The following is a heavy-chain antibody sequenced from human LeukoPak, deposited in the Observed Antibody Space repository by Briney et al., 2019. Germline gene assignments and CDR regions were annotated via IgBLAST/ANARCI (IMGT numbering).Heavy chain of an antibody. CDR3: AKQLGYCSDGSCYFPY. Sequence: GGSLRLSCAASGFTFSSSAMSWVRQAPGKGPEWVSAISNNGGYTYYADSVQGRFTISRDNSKSTLCLQMNSLRAEDTAVYYCAKQLGYCSDGSCYFPYWGQGTLVTVSS. V-gene: IGHV3-23*01. CDR2: ISNNGGYT. CDR1: GFTFSSSA. J-gene: IGHJ4*02. D-gene: IGHD2-15*01.